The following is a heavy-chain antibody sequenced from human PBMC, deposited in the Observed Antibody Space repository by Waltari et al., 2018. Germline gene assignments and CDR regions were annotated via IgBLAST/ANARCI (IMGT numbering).Heavy chain of an antibody. CDR1: GGTFSSYA. V-gene: IGHV1-69*05. CDR3: ARSGHRLVEMATTFDY. CDR2: IIPIFGTA. Sequence: QVQLVQSGAEVKKPGSSVKVSCKASGGTFSSYAISWVRQAPGQGLEWMGGIIPIFGTANYEQKFQGRVTMTTDESTSTAYMELSSLRAEDTAVYYCARSGHRLVEMATTFDYWGQGTLVTVSS. J-gene: IGHJ4*02. D-gene: IGHD5-12*01.